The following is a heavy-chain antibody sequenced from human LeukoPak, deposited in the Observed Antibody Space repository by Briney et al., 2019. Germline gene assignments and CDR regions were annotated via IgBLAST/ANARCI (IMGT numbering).Heavy chain of an antibody. V-gene: IGHV1-2*02. CDR2: INPNSGGT. CDR1: GYTLTGYY. D-gene: IGHD6-13*01. CDR3: ARDLIAAAGTLIDY. J-gene: IGHJ4*02. Sequence: ASVKVSCKASGYTLTGYYMHWVRQAPGQGLEWMGWINPNSGGTNYAQKFQGRVTMTRDTSISTAYMELSRLRSDDTAVYYCARDLIAAAGTLIDYWGQGTLVTVSS.